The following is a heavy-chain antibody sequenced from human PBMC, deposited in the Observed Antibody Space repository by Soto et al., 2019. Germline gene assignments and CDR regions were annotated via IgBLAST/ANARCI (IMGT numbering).Heavy chain of an antibody. Sequence: GGSLRLSCAASGFTFSSYAMSWVRQGPGKGLEWVSAISGSGGSTYYADSVKGRFTISRDNSKNTLYLQMNSLRAEDTAVYYCAKEGYYYDSSGYYREPFDYWGQGTLVTVSS. D-gene: IGHD3-22*01. J-gene: IGHJ4*02. CDR3: AKEGYYYDSSGYYREPFDY. CDR1: GFTFSSYA. V-gene: IGHV3-23*01. CDR2: ISGSGGST.